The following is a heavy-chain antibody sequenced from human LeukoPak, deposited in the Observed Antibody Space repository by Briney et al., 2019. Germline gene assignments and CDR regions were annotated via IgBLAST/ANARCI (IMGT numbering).Heavy chain of an antibody. D-gene: IGHD3-9*01. CDR3: AKVVSIDSGDDY. J-gene: IGHJ4*02. V-gene: IGHV3-30*18. CDR1: GFTFSSYG. Sequence: PGGSLRLSCAASGFTFSSYGMHWVRQAPGKGLEWVAVISYDGSNKYYADSVKGRFTISRDNSKNTLYLQMNSLRAEDTAVYYCAKVVSIDSGDDYWGQGTLVTVSS. CDR2: ISYDGSNK.